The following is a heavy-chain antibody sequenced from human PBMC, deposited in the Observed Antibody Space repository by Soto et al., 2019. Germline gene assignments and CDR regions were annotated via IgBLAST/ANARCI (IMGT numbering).Heavy chain of an antibody. CDR3: APSGWYLLYFQH. CDR2: INSDGGST. J-gene: IGHJ1*01. D-gene: IGHD6-19*01. V-gene: IGHV3-74*01. Sequence: EVQLVESGGGLVQPGGSLRLSCAASGFTFSSYWMHWVRQAPGKGLVWVSRINSDGGSTSYADSVKGRFTISRDNAKNTLYLQMNSLRAEDTAVYYCAPSGWYLLYFQHWGPGTLVTVSS. CDR1: GFTFSSYW.